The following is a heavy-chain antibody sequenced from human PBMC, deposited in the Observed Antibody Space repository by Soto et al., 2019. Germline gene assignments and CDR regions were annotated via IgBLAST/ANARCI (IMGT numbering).Heavy chain of an antibody. D-gene: IGHD5-18*01. CDR3: ARAPPLKYTYGLRGAFDI. Sequence: QVQLQESGPGLVKPSQTLSLTCTVSGGSISSGDYYWSWIRQPPGKGLEWIGYIYYSGSTYYNPSLKSRVTISVDTSKNQFSLKRSSVTAADTAVYYCARAPPLKYTYGLRGAFDIWGQGTMVTVSS. J-gene: IGHJ3*02. CDR1: GGSISSGDYY. CDR2: IYYSGST. V-gene: IGHV4-30-4*01.